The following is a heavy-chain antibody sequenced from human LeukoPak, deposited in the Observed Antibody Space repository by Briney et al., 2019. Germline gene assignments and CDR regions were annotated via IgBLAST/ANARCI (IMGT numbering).Heavy chain of an antibody. CDR1: GGSFSGYY. CDR3: ARTKGLWFGELLAFDY. CDR2: INHSGST. Sequence: PSETLSLTCAVYGGSFSGYYWSWIRQPPGKGLEWIGEINHSGSTNYNPSLKSRVTISVDTSKNQFSLKLSSVTAADTAVYYCARTKGLWFGELLAFDYWGQGILVTVSS. D-gene: IGHD3-10*01. V-gene: IGHV4-34*01. J-gene: IGHJ4*02.